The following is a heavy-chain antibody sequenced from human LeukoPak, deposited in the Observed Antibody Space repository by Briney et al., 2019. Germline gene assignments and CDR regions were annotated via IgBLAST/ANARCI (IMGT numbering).Heavy chain of an antibody. CDR2: IFYSGST. CDR3: AKSNGYGLVDI. J-gene: IGHJ3*02. CDR1: GDSITGYY. D-gene: IGHD3-10*01. V-gene: IGHV4-59*12. Sequence: SETLSLTCSVSGDSITGYYWGWIRQPPGKGLEWIGNIFYSGSTYYSPSLKSRVTISLDTSRNQFSLKLNSVTAADTAVYYCAKSNGYGLVDIWGQGTMVTVSS.